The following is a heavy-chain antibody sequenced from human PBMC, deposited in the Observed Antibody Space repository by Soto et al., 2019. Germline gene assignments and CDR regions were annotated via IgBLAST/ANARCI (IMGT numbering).Heavy chain of an antibody. CDR2: VSYSGST. J-gene: IGHJ5*02. D-gene: IGHD6-19*01. CDR1: GGAIGGYY. CDR3: ARHGSDRGWFFVDP. Sequence: SETLSLTCSLSGGAIGGYYWSWIRQPPGQALEWIGYVSYSGSTDYHPSLTSRVSISIDTSKNQFSLKMISVTAADTAVYYCARHGSDRGWFFVDPWGQGALVTVSS. V-gene: IGHV4-59*08.